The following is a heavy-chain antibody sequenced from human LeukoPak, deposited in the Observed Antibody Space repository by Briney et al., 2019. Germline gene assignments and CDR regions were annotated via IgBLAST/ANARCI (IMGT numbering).Heavy chain of an antibody. V-gene: IGHV4-34*01. CDR1: GGSISSYY. J-gene: IGHJ4*02. Sequence: PSETLSLTCTVSGGSISSYYWSWIRQPPGKGLEWIGEINHSGRTNYSPSLKSRVTISVDTSNKQFSLKLSSVTAADTAVYYCATESGFNDYWGQGTLVTVSS. CDR3: ATESGFNDY. D-gene: IGHD3-3*01. CDR2: INHSGRT.